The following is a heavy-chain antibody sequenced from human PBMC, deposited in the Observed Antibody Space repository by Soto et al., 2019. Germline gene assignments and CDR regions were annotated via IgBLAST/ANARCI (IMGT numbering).Heavy chain of an antibody. CDR2: IFYRGIT. CDR1: GASITSSY. D-gene: IGHD3-16*01. Sequence: QVQLQESGPGLVKPSETLSLTCSVSGASITSSYGSWIRQSPGKGLEWIGYIFYRGITNYNPSLGSRVTMSVDTSKNQLSLNMTSMTAADTAVYYCARTPYRLALGTVLCYFDHWGQGTLVTVSS. CDR3: ARTPYRLALGTVLCYFDH. V-gene: IGHV4-59*12. J-gene: IGHJ4*02.